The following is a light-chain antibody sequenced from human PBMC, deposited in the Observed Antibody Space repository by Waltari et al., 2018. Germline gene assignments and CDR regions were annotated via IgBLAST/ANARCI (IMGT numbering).Light chain of an antibody. CDR3: SSYTTSDTLI. Sequence: QSALKQPPSVSGSPGQSVTISCAGTSSDVGCCNRVSWYQQPPGSAPKLMIFEVNNRPSGVPYRCSGSIFGNTASLTISGLQAEDEADYYCSSYTTSDTLIFGGGTKLTVL. V-gene: IGLV2-18*02. CDR2: EVN. J-gene: IGLJ2*01. CDR1: SSDVGCCNR.